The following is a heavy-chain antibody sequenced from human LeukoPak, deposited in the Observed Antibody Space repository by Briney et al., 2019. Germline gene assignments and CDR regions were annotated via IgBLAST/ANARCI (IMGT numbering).Heavy chain of an antibody. Sequence: SETLSLTCTVSGGSVSSGSYYWSWIRQPPGQGLAWIGYIYYSGSTNYNPSLKSRVTISVDTSKNQFSLKLSSVTAADTAVYYCASSWGYYDSSGYPEGAFDIWGQGTMVTVSS. V-gene: IGHV4-61*01. CDR2: IYYSGST. CDR3: ASSWGYYDSSGYPEGAFDI. CDR1: GGSVSSGSYY. J-gene: IGHJ3*02. D-gene: IGHD3-22*01.